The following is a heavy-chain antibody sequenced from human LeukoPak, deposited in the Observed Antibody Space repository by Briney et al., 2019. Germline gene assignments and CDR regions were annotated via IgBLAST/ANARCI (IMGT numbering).Heavy chain of an antibody. D-gene: IGHD1-26*01. CDR2: INHNGNVN. V-gene: IGHV3-7*01. J-gene: IGHJ6*02. Sequence: GGSLRLSCAASGFTFSSYWMNWARQAPGKGLEWVASINHNGNVNYYVDSVKGRFTISRDNAKNSLYLQMNSLRAEDTAVYYRAREGSGSYYSLSYYYYGMDVWGQGTTVTVSS. CDR1: GFTFSSYW. CDR3: AREGSGSYYSLSYYYYGMDV.